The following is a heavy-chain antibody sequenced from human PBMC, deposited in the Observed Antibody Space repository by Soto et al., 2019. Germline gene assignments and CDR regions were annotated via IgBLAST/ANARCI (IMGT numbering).Heavy chain of an antibody. CDR1: EFTLTTYA. Sequence: EVQLLESGGGLVQPGGSLRLSCEASEFTLTTYAMTWVRQAPGKGLEWASSIRGSGVSTYYADSVKGRFTISRDNSKSTLYLQMNSLRAEDTAIYYCAKVRSDYFDNSGRFHAFDFWGQGTMVTVSS. V-gene: IGHV3-23*01. J-gene: IGHJ3*01. CDR2: IRGSGVST. CDR3: AKVRSDYFDNSGRFHAFDF. D-gene: IGHD3-22*01.